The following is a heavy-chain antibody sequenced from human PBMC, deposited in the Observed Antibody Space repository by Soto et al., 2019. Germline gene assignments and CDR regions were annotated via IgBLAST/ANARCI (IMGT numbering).Heavy chain of an antibody. D-gene: IGHD1-1*01. CDR3: ARGRYGDY. CDR1: GYTFTSDG. J-gene: IGHJ4*02. V-gene: IGHV1-18*01. Sequence: QVHLVQSGAEVKKPGASVKVSCKGSGYTFTSDGITWVRQAPGQGLECIGWSSAQNGNTDYAQKPQGSVTVTRDTSPRTAYMELRSLRSDDTAVYYCARGRYGDYWGQGALVTVSS. CDR2: SSAQNGNT.